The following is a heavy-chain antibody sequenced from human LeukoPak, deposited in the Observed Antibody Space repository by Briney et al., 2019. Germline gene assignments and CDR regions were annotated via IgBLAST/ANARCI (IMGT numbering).Heavy chain of an antibody. Sequence: ASVKVSCKASGGTFSSYAISWVRQAPGQGLEWMGGIIPIFGTANYAQKFQGRVTITADESTSTAYMELSSLRSEDTAVYYCARVPRFLEWLLEAFDIWGQGTMVTVSS. J-gene: IGHJ3*02. CDR1: GGTFSSYA. V-gene: IGHV1-69*13. CDR2: IIPIFGTA. CDR3: ARVPRFLEWLLEAFDI. D-gene: IGHD3-3*01.